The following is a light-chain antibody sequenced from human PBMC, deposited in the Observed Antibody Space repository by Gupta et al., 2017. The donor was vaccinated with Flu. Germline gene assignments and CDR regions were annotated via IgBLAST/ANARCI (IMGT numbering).Light chain of an antibody. CDR1: QGRAYRDVNTY. J-gene: IGKJ1*01. V-gene: IGKV2-30*01. CDR2: QVA. CDR3: MQGAHWPFA. Sequence: QSASRSCRSRQGRAYRDVNTYLRGFQQRPGQYPSSLIYQVAYRSSGVPDRFSSSGSGTDFTLNISRVEAEDVGIDFCMQGAHWPFAFGRGTTVEIK.